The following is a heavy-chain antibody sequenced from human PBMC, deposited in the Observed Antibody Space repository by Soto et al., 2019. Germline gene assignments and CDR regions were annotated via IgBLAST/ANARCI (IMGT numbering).Heavy chain of an antibody. CDR3: AKDDGHYVPNYYFDY. Sequence: QVQLVESGGGVVQPGRSLRLSCAASGFTFSNYAMHWVRQAPGKGLEWVAVISYDGSNKYYADSVKGRFTISRDNSKNTLYLQINSLRAEDTAVYYCAKDDGHYVPNYYFDYWGQGTLVTVSS. J-gene: IGHJ4*02. D-gene: IGHD4-17*01. CDR2: ISYDGSNK. V-gene: IGHV3-30*18. CDR1: GFTFSNYA.